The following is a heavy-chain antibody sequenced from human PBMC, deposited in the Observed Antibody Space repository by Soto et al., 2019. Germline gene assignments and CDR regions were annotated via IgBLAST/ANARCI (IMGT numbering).Heavy chain of an antibody. CDR1: SYTFRTYA. CDR3: ARVPSPTLGVPDFGMDV. Sequence: ASVKVSCKASSYTFRTYAINWVRQAPGQGLEWMGWISAYSGNTNYAQNLQGRVTMTADTSTTTAYMELRSLRSDDTAVYYCARVPSPTLGVPDFGMDVCGQGTTATVS. CDR2: ISAYSGNT. V-gene: IGHV1-18*01. J-gene: IGHJ6*02.